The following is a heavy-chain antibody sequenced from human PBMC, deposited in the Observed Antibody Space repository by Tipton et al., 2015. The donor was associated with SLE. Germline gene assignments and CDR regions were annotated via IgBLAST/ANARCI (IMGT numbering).Heavy chain of an antibody. J-gene: IGHJ6*03. Sequence: SLRLSCAASGFSFSSYAMHWVRQAPGKGLEWVAIISYDGSNEYYADSVKGRFTISRDSSKNTLYLQINSLRAEDTAVYYCARGGFVVSHYYFYMDVWGKGTTVAVSS. V-gene: IGHV3-30*04. CDR3: ARGGFVVSHYYFYMDV. CDR1: GFSFSSYA. CDR2: ISYDGSNE. D-gene: IGHD3-10*01.